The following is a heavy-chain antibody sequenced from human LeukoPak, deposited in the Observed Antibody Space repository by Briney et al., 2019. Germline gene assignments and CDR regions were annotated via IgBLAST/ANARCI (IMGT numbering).Heavy chain of an antibody. CDR2: INHSGST. CDR1: GGSFSGYY. D-gene: IGHD5-18*01. CDR3: ARADQYSYGYFDY. V-gene: IGHV4-34*01. J-gene: IGHJ4*02. Sequence: PSETLSLTCAVYGGSFSGYYWSWIRQPPGKGLEWIGEINHSGSTNYNPSLKSRVTISVDTSKNQFSLKLSSVTAADTAVYYCARADQYSYGYFDYWCQGTLVTVSS.